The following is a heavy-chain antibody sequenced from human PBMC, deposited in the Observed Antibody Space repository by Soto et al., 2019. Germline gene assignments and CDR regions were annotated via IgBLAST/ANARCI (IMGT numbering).Heavy chain of an antibody. D-gene: IGHD2-15*01. CDR1: GYTFTRYN. J-gene: IGHJ4*02. Sequence: ASVNVSCKSSGYTFTRYNVHWVRQAPGQGLEWMAIINPSGGTTYYVQKFEGRVTLTTDTSTSTVYMELSSLRSDDTAVYYCARVRGGGSEYFFDYWGQGTLVTVSS. V-gene: IGHV1-46*01. CDR2: INPSGGTT. CDR3: ARVRGGGSEYFFDY.